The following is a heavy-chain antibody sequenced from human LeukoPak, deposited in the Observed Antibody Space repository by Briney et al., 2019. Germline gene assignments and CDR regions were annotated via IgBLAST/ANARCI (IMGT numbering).Heavy chain of an antibody. CDR3: AKDRSYYDSGGFRNFDY. Sequence: SETLPLTCTVSGGSISSSSYYWGWIRQPPGKGLEWIGSIYYSGSTYYNPSLKSRVTISVDTSKNQFSLKLSSVTAADTAVYYCAKDRSYYDSGGFRNFDYWGQGTLVTVSS. J-gene: IGHJ4*02. V-gene: IGHV4-39*02. CDR2: IYYSGST. CDR1: GGSISSSSYY. D-gene: IGHD3-22*01.